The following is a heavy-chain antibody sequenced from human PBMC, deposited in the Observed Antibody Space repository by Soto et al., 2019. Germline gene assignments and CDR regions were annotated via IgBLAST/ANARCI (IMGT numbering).Heavy chain of an antibody. CDR1: GGSISSSSYY. D-gene: IGHD6-19*01. J-gene: IGHJ4*02. V-gene: IGHV4-39*01. Sequence: SETLSLTCTVSGGSISSSSYYWGWIRQPPGKGLEWIGSIYYSGSTYYNPSLKSRVTISVDTSKNQFSLKLSSVTAADTAVYYCARLPKRNTYSSGWYGDPHFDYWGQGTLVTVSS. CDR2: IYYSGST. CDR3: ARLPKRNTYSSGWYGDPHFDY.